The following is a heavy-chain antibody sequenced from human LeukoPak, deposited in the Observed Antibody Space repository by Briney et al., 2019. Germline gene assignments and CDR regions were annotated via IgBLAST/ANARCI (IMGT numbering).Heavy chain of an antibody. CDR3: ARNRDYGQTGYFDY. CDR1: GFSISNYG. J-gene: IGHJ4*02. D-gene: IGHD4/OR15-4a*01. CDR2: IYSGGST. V-gene: IGHV3-66*01. Sequence: PGGSLRLSCAGSGFSISNYGMSWVRQSPGKGLEWLSVIYSGGSTYYADSVKGRFNIYRDHSKNTLYLQLNSLRAEDTAVYYCARNRDYGQTGYFDYWGQGTLVTVSS.